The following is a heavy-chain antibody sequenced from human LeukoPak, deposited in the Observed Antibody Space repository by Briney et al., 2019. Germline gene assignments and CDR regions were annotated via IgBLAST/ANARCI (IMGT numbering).Heavy chain of an antibody. CDR3: ARARYGSTSCPYYFDY. J-gene: IGHJ4*02. CDR1: GGSISSSSYS. V-gene: IGHV4-61*05. CDR2: FYYSGST. D-gene: IGHD2-2*01. Sequence: PSETLSLTCTVSGGSISSSSYSWGWIRQPPGKGLELIGFFYYSGSTNYNPSLKSRVTISLDTSKNQFSLKLTSVTAADTAVYYCARARYGSTSCPYYFDYWGQGTLVTVSS.